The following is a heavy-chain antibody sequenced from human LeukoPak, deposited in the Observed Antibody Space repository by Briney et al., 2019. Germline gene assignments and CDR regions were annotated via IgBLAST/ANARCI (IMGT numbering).Heavy chain of an antibody. CDR3: ARDHILTGARYFDL. J-gene: IGHJ2*01. V-gene: IGHV1-46*01. CDR2: INPSGGST. CDR1: GYTFTSYY. Sequence: ASVKVSCKASGYTFTSYYMHWLRQAPGQGLEWMGIINPSGGSTSYAQKFQGRVTMTRDTSTSTVYMELSSLRSEDTAVYYCARDHILTGARYFDLWAVAPWSLSPQ. D-gene: IGHD3-9*01.